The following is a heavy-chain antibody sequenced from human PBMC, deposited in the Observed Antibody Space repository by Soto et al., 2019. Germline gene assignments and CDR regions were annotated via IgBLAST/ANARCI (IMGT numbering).Heavy chain of an antibody. CDR2: IIPIFGTA. Sequence: SVKVSCKASGGTFSSYAISWVRQAPGQGLEWMGGIIPIFGTANYAQKFQGRVTITADESTSTAYMELSSLRSEDTAVYYCARGKYSYGKYYYYGMDVWGQGTTVTVSS. D-gene: IGHD5-18*01. CDR1: GGTFSSYA. CDR3: ARGKYSYGKYYYYGMDV. J-gene: IGHJ6*02. V-gene: IGHV1-69*13.